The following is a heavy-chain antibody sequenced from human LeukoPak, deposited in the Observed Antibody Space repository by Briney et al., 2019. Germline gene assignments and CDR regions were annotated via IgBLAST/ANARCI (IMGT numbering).Heavy chain of an antibody. J-gene: IGHJ4*02. D-gene: IGHD3-10*02. V-gene: IGHV4-39*01. CDR1: GGSISSSSYY. CDR2: IYYSGST. Sequence: SETLSLTCTLSGGSISSSSYYWGWIRQPPGKGLEWIGSIYYSGSTYYNPSLKSRVTISVDTSKNQFSLKLSSVTAADTAVYYCARHPRYVHFDYWGQGTLVTVSS. CDR3: ARHPRYVHFDY.